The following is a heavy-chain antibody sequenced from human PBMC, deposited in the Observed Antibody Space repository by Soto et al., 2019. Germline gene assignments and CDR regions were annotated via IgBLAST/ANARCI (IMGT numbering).Heavy chain of an antibody. D-gene: IGHD2-15*01. V-gene: IGHV1-46*02. J-gene: IGHJ4*02. CDR1: GYTFDNYY. Sequence: QVQLVQSGAEMKEPGASVKVSCKASGYTFDNYYMHWVRQAPGQGLEWMGTINPSGGGTTSAQEVQGRVTLNSVTSTSTVDMGLISLRCEDTAVYYYARGLAYCSGGGRSNWGQGTLVTVSS. CDR3: ARGLAYCSGGGRSN. CDR2: INPSGGGT.